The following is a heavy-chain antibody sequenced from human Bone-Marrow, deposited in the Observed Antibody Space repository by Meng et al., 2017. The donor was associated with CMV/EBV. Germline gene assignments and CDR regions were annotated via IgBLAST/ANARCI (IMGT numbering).Heavy chain of an antibody. Sequence: SETLSLTCAPYGGSFSGHYWSLIRQPPGKGLEWIGEINHSGSTNYNPSLKSRVTISVDASKNQFSLKLTSVTAADTAVYYCARDTGYYDSSRAFDPWGQGTLVTVSS. V-gene: IGHV4-34*01. CDR2: INHSGST. D-gene: IGHD3-22*01. CDR3: ARDTGYYDSSRAFDP. CDR1: GGSFSGHY. J-gene: IGHJ5*02.